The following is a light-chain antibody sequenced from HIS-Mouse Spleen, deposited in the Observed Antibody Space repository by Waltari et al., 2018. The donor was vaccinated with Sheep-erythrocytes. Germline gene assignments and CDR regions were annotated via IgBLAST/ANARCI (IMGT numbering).Light chain of an antibody. CDR1: SSDVGSYTL. V-gene: IGLV2-23*01. CDR3: CSYAGSSTPWV. CDR2: EGS. Sequence: QSALTHPASVSGSPGQSITLSCPGPSSDVGSYTLVSWYQQHPGKAPKLMIYEGSKRPSGVSNRFSGSKSGNTASLTISGLQAEDEADYYCCSYAGSSTPWVFGGGTKLTVL. J-gene: IGLJ3*02.